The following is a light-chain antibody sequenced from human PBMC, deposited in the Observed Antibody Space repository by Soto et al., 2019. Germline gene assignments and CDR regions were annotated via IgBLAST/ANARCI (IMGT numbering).Light chain of an antibody. CDR3: SSYTSSGTLV. CDR2: EVT. V-gene: IGLV2-14*01. CDR1: SSDVGAYNF. J-gene: IGLJ1*01. Sequence: QSALTQPASVCGSPGQSITISCTGTSSDVGAYNFVSWYQQHPGKAPQLMIFEVTDRPSGISNRFSGSKSGNTASLTISGLQAEDEGDYYCSSYTSSGTLVFGTGTKVTV.